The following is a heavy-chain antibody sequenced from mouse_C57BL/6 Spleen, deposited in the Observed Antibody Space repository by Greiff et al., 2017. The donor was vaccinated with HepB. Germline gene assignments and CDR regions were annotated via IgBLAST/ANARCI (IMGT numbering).Heavy chain of an antibody. D-gene: IGHD1-1*01. CDR3: ARSPYGSSYRLAY. J-gene: IGHJ3*01. Sequence: EVQGVESGGGLVQPGGSLSLSCAASGFTFTDYYMSWVRQPPGKALEWLGFIRNKANGYTTEYSASVKGRFTISRDNSQSILYLQMNALRAEDSATYYCARSPYGSSYRLAYWGQGTLVTVSA. V-gene: IGHV7-3*01. CDR1: GFTFTDYY. CDR2: IRNKANGYTT.